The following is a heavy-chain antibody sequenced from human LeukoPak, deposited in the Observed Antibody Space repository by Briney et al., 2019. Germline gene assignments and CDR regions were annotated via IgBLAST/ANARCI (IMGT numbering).Heavy chain of an antibody. V-gene: IGHV3-64D*06. CDR3: VRDLYSGYDGRRPFDY. Sequence: PGGSLRLSCSASGFTFSSYAMHWVRQAPGKGLGYVSGISSNGGSTYYADFAKGRFTISRDNSKNTLYLQMSSLRAEDTAVYYCVRDLYSGYDGRRPFDYWGQGTLVTVSS. D-gene: IGHD5-12*01. J-gene: IGHJ4*02. CDR2: ISSNGGST. CDR1: GFTFSSYA.